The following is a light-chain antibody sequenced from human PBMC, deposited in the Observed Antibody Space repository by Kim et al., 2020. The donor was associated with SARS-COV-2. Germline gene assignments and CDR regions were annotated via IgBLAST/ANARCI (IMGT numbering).Light chain of an antibody. V-gene: IGLV2-14*03. CDR2: DVT. CDR1: SSDVGGHNY. Sequence: QSALTQPASVSGSPGQSITISCTGTSSDVGGHNYVFWCQQHPGKAPKLMIYDVTERPSGVSNRFSGSKSGNTASLTISGLQAEDEADYYCGSYTSTNTYVFGTGTKVTVL. J-gene: IGLJ1*01. CDR3: GSYTSTNTYV.